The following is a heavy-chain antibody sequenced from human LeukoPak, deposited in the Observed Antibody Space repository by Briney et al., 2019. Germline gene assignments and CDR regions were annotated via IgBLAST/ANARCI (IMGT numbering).Heavy chain of an antibody. J-gene: IGHJ4*02. D-gene: IGHD3-10*01. CDR3: ARDLSPVVRASPMGY. CDR2: ISLDGSNE. V-gene: IGHV3-30*03. CDR1: GFTFSSYG. Sequence: GGSLRLSCAASGFTFSSYGMHWVRQAPGKGLEWVAVISLDGSNEYYADSVKGRFTISSDTSKNTLSLQMNSLRAEDTAVYYCARDLSPVVRASPMGYWGQGTLVTVSS.